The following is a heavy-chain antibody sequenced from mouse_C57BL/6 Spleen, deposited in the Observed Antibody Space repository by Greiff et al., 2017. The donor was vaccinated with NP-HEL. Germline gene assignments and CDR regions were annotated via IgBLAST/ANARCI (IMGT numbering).Heavy chain of an antibody. Sequence: QVQLQQSGAELVMPGASVKLSCKASGYTFTSYWMHWVKQRPGQGLEWIGEIDPSDSYTNYNQKFKGKSTLTVDKSSSTAYMQLSSLTSQDSAVYYWAALTTVVARSPYWYYEVWGTATTVTVSS. CDR1: GYTFTSYW. J-gene: IGHJ1*03. CDR2: IDPSDSYT. D-gene: IGHD1-1*01. V-gene: IGHV1-69*01. CDR3: AALTTVVARSPYWYYEV.